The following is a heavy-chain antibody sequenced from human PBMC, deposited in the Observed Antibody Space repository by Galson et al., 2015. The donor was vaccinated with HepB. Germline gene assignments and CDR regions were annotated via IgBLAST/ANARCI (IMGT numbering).Heavy chain of an antibody. CDR2: ISAYNGNT. Sequence: SVKVSCKASGYTFTSYGISWVRQAPGQGLEWMGWISAYNGNTKYAQNFQGRVIMTTDTSTSTAYMELRSLRSDDTAVYYCARDSGVYCSSSSCYHAFDIWGQGTMVTVSS. CDR1: GYTFTSYG. V-gene: IGHV1-18*01. CDR3: ARDSGVYCSSSSCYHAFDI. J-gene: IGHJ3*02. D-gene: IGHD2-2*01.